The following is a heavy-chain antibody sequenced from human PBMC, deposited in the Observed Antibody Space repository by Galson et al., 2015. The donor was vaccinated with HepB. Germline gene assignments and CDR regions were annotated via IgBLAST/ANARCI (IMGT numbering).Heavy chain of an antibody. J-gene: IGHJ3*01. Sequence: SLRLSCAASGFNFNYYAMHWVRQAPGRGLEYISGITNDGVGTNYADSVHGRFTISRDNARKSLNLQVTSLRPEDTALYYCVKEDILSGFSVGSFHVWGQGTMVTVSS. V-gene: IGHV3-64D*06. CDR3: VKEDILSGFSVGSFHV. CDR2: ITNDGVGT. D-gene: IGHD3-9*01. CDR1: GFNFNYYA.